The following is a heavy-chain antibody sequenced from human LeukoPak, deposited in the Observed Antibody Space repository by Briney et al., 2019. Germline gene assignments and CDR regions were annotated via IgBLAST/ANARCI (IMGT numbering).Heavy chain of an antibody. CDR1: GGSISSYY. CDR3: AREGAAGPKNPSWFDP. CDR2: IYYSGST. V-gene: IGHV4-59*01. D-gene: IGHD6-13*01. J-gene: IGHJ5*02. Sequence: SETLSLTCTVSGGSISSYYWSWIRQPPGKGLEWIGYIYYSGSTNYNPSLKSRVTISVDTSKNQFSLKLSSVTAADTAVYYCAREGAAGPKNPSWFDPWGQGTLVTVSS.